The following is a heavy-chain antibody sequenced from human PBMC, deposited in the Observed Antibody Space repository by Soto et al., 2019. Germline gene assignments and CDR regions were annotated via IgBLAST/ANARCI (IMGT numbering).Heavy chain of an antibody. J-gene: IGHJ3*02. V-gene: IGHV3-23*01. CDR2: VTNSGANT. D-gene: IGHD1-1*01. CDR1: GFPFSTYA. Sequence: EVQLLESGGGLVQPGGSLRLSCAASGFPFSTYAMTWVRQAPGKWLEWVSSVTNSGANTYHADSVKGRFTISRDNSKNMLFLKMNSLRAEDTALYYCAKDLAATATGDSIDIWGQGTMVIVSS. CDR3: AKDLAATATGDSIDI.